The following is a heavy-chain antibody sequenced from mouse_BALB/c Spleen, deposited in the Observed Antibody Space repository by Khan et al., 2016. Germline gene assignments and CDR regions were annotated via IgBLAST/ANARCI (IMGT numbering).Heavy chain of an antibody. CDR2: IRSKSNNYAT. Sequence: EVQLVESGGGLVQPKGSLKLSCAASGFTFNTYAMNWVRQAPGKGLEWVARIRSKSNNYATYYADSVKDRLTISRDDSQSMLYLQMNNLKTEDTAMYYGVRQRGNYEAWFAYWGQGTLVTVSA. D-gene: IGHD2-1*01. CDR1: GFTFNTYA. V-gene: IGHV10-1*02. J-gene: IGHJ3*01. CDR3: VRQRGNYEAWFAY.